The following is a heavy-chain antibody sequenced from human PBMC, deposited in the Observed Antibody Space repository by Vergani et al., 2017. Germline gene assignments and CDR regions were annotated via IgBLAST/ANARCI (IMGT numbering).Heavy chain of an antibody. CDR2: ISWNSGSI. Sequence: ELQLVESGGGLVQPGRSLRLSCAASGFTFDDYAMHWVRQAPGKGLEWVSGISWNSGSIGYADSVKGRFTISRDNAKNSLYLQMNSLRAEDTAVYYCARDRYSSSWYDAFDIWGQGTMVTVSS. V-gene: IGHV3-9*01. CDR1: GFTFDDYA. D-gene: IGHD6-13*01. CDR3: ARDRYSSSWYDAFDI. J-gene: IGHJ3*02.